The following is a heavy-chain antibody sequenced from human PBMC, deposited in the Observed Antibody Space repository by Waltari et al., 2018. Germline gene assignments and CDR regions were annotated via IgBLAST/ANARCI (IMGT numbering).Heavy chain of an antibody. J-gene: IGHJ4*02. CDR3: ASYDFWSGYIDY. CDR2: NYYSGST. CDR1: GGSISSYY. V-gene: IGHV4-59*08. Sequence: QVQLQESGPGLVKPSETLSLTCTVSGGSISSYYWSWIRPPPGKGLEWIGYNYYSGSTNFNPILKSRVTISVDTAKNQFSLKLSSVTAAEPAVYYCASYDFWSGYIDYWGQGTLVTVSS. D-gene: IGHD3-3*01.